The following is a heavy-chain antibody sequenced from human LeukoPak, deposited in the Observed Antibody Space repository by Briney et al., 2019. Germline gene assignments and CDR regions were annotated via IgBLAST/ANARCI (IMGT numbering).Heavy chain of an antibody. CDR1: GGSFSGYY. J-gene: IGHJ4*02. Sequence: SETLSLTCAVYGGSFSGYYWSWIHQPPGKGLEWIGEINHSGSTNYNPSLKSRVTISVDTSKNQFSLKLSSVTAADTAVYYCARGLPKYYYDRSRGSERLDYWGQGTLVTVSS. D-gene: IGHD3-22*01. CDR2: INHSGST. CDR3: ARGLPKYYYDRSRGSERLDY. V-gene: IGHV4-34*01.